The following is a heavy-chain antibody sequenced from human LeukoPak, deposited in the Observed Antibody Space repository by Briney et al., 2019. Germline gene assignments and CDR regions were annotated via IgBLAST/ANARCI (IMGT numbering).Heavy chain of an antibody. J-gene: IGHJ3*02. CDR2: IKQDGSEK. V-gene: IGHV3-7*03. CDR3: AKDYGGYDSGSFDI. CDR1: GFTFSSYW. D-gene: IGHD3-22*01. Sequence: HPGGSLRLSCAASGFTFSSYWMSWVRQAPGKGLEWVANIKQDGSEKYYVDSVKGRFTISRDNSKNTLYLQMNSLRAEDTAVYYCAKDYGGYDSGSFDIWGQGTMVTVSS.